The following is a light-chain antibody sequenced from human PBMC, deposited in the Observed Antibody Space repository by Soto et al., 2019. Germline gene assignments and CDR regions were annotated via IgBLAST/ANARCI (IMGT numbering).Light chain of an antibody. J-gene: IGLJ2*01. CDR3: QAYDSSRRGVV. CDR1: SSNIGAGYD. V-gene: IGLV1-40*01. CDR2: GNS. Sequence: QSVLTQPPSVSGAPGQRVTISCTGSSSNIGAGYDVHWYQQLPGTAPKLLIYGNSNRPSGVPDRFSGSKSCTSASLAITGLQAEDEAYCYCQAYDSSRRGVVVCGGTKLTVL.